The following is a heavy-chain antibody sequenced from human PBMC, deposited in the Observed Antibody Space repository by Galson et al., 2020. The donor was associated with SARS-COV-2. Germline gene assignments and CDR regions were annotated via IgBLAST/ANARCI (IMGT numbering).Heavy chain of an antibody. CDR1: KFTFSDYY. V-gene: IGHV3-11*01. CDR3: ARDPRFWSGYFGS. D-gene: IGHD3-3*01. CDR2: ITTSGNTI. J-gene: IGHJ4*02. Sequence: TGGSLRLSCAASKFTFSDYYMSWIRQAPGKGLEWISYITTSGNTIYYADSVEGRFTISRDNAKNSLYLQMNSLRAEDTAVYYCARDPRFWSGYFGSWGQGTLVTGSS.